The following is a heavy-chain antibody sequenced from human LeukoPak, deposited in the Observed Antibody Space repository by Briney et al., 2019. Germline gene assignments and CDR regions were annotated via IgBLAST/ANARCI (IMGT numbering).Heavy chain of an antibody. J-gene: IGHJ4*02. D-gene: IGHD3-10*01. Sequence: SETLSLTCTVSGGSISSYYWSWIRQPAGKGLEWIGRIYTSGSTNYNPSLKSRVTMSVDTSKNQFSLKLGSVTAADTAVYYCARPFGSRMGYYYGAFDYWGQGTLVTVSS. V-gene: IGHV4-4*07. CDR3: ARPFGSRMGYYYGAFDY. CDR1: GGSISSYY. CDR2: IYTSGST.